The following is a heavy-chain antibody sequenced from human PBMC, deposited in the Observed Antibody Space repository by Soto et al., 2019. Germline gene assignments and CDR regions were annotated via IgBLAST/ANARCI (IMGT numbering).Heavy chain of an antibody. CDR3: ARDSAGAVAGTSEFGY. CDR2: ISYDGSNK. Sequence: QVQLVESGGGVVXXXXSLRLSCAASGFTFSSYAMHWVRQAPGKGLEWVAVISYDGSNKYYADSVKGRFTISRDNSKNTLYLQMNSLRAEDTAVYYCARDSAGAVAGTSEFGYWGQGTLVTVSS. CDR1: GFTFSSYA. V-gene: IGHV3-30-3*01. J-gene: IGHJ4*02. D-gene: IGHD6-19*01.